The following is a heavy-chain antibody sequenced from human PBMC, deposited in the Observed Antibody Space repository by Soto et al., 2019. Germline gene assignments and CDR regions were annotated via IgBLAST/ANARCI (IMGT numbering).Heavy chain of an antibody. CDR2: IIQDGSQK. V-gene: IGHV3-7*01. J-gene: IGHJ4*02. D-gene: IGHD2-2*01. CDR3: VRGSTSFDS. Sequence: EVQMVESGGGLVQPGGSLRLSCSGFTFNTYWMSWVRQAPGKGLEWVANIIQDGSQKNYVGSVRGRFTISRDNAKTSLYLQMDRLRVDDTAVYYCVRGSTSFDSWGQGTLVTVSS. CDR1: GFTFNTYW.